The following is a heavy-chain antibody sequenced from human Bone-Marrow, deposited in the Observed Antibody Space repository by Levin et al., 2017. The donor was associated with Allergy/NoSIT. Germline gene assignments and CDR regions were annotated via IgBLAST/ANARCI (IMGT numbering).Heavy chain of an antibody. V-gene: IGHV4-39*01. D-gene: IGHD3-9*01. J-gene: IGHJ4*02. Sequence: PSETLSLTCTVSGGSISRSSYFWGWIRQPPGKGLEWIGSIFYSGDTYSNPSLKSRVAVSVDTSKNQFSLKLNSVTAADTAVYYCVTLLRYFDYWGQGTLVTVSS. CDR2: IFYSGDT. CDR3: VTLLRYFDY. CDR1: GGSISRSSYF.